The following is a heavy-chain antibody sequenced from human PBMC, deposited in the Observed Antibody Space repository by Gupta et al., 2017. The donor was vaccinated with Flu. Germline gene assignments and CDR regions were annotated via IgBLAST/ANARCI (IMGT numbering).Heavy chain of an antibody. J-gene: IGHJ5*02. CDR3: ARLLPSMNMVTA. CDR2: INQSGPT. V-gene: IGHV4-34*01. CDR1: GSLSVYC. D-gene: IGHD2-21*02. Sequence: GSLSVYCWRWVRPPPGKGLEWVGEINQSGPTHYNPSLKGRVTMSVDSSKTQLYLKLTSVTAADTAVYYCARLLPSMNMVTAWGQGTLVTVSS.